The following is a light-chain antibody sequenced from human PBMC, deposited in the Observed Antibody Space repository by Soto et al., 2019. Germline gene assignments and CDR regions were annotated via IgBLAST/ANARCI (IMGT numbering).Light chain of an antibody. Sequence: DIQMTQSPSTPSASVGDRVTITCRASQSVSIWLAWYQQKPGKAPKVLIYKASTLESGVPSRFSGSGSGTEFTLTISSLQPEDSATYYCQQYNAYWTFGQGTKVEI. CDR1: QSVSIW. CDR3: QQYNAYWT. J-gene: IGKJ1*01. CDR2: KAS. V-gene: IGKV1-5*03.